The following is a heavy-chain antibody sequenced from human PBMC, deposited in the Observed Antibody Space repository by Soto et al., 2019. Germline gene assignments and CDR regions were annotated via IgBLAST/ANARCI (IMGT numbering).Heavy chain of an antibody. CDR2: IYYSGST. Sequence: SETLSLTCTVSGGSISSYYWSWIRQPPGKGLEWIGYIYYSGSTNYNPSLKSRVTISVDTSKNQFSLKLSSVTAADTAVYYCARLGDIVVVPAAVDPYFDYWGQGTLVTVSS. CDR1: GGSISSYY. V-gene: IGHV4-59*08. CDR3: ARLGDIVVVPAAVDPYFDY. J-gene: IGHJ4*02. D-gene: IGHD2-2*01.